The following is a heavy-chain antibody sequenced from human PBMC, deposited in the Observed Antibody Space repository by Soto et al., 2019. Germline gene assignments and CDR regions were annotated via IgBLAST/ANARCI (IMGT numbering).Heavy chain of an antibody. Sequence: PGGSLRLSCAASGFTFSSYGMHWVRQAPGKGLEWVAVISYDGSNKYYADSVKGRFTISRDNSKNTLYLQMNSLRAEDTAVYYCAKLSRYGDYLYKKDVFDYWGQGTLVTVSS. J-gene: IGHJ4*02. CDR1: GFTFSSYG. D-gene: IGHD4-17*01. CDR3: AKLSRYGDYLYKKDVFDY. V-gene: IGHV3-30*18. CDR2: ISYDGSNK.